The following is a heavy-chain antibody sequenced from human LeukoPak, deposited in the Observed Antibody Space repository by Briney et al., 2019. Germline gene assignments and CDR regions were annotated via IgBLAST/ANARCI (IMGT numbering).Heavy chain of an antibody. D-gene: IGHD1-14*01. CDR3: ARAPAPAGAFDY. Sequence: PGGSLRLSCAASGFTFSSYGMHWVRQAPGKGLEWVAVIWYDGSNKYYADSVKGRFTIPRDNSKNTLYLQMNSLRAEDTAVYYCARAPAPAGAFDYWGQGTLVTVSS. CDR2: IWYDGSNK. J-gene: IGHJ4*02. CDR1: GFTFSSYG. V-gene: IGHV3-33*01.